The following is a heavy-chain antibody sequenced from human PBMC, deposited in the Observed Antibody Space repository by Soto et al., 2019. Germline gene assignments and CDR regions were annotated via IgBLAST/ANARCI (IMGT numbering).Heavy chain of an antibody. CDR3: ASYDNWFDP. CDR2: IYYSGST. CDR1: GGSISSYY. V-gene: IGHV4-59*08. Sequence: PSETLSLTCTVSGGSISSYYWSWIRQPPGKGLEWIGYIYYSGSTNYNPSLKSRVTISVDTSKNQFSLKLSSVTAADTAVYYCASYDNWFDPWGQGTLVTVSS. J-gene: IGHJ5*02.